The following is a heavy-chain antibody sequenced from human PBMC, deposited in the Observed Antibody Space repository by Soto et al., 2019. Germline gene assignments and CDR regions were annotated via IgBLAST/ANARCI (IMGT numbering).Heavy chain of an antibody. V-gene: IGHV4-31*03. CDR2: SYYTGSS. J-gene: IGHJ5*02. CDR3: ARGGSLRYFDWLKSPGNWFDP. CDR1: GGSISSGGYY. Sequence: PSETLSLTCTVSGGSISSGGYYWSWIRQHPGKGLEWVGYSYYTGSSYYNPSLKSRVTISVDASKNQLSLKLSSVTAADTAVYYCARGGSLRYFDWLKSPGNWFDPWGQGTLVTVSS. D-gene: IGHD3-9*01.